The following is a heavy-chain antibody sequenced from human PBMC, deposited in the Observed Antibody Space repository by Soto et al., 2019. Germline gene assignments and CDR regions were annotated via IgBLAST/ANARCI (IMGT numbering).Heavy chain of an antibody. J-gene: IGHJ4*02. V-gene: IGHV4-59*08. CDR3: ARLNYRNFQLYYFDY. D-gene: IGHD4-4*01. CDR2: IHNGGST. CDR1: GGSISDHY. Sequence: SETLSLTCTVSGGSISDHYYMWIRQSPGKGLEYIGYIHNGGSTNYNPSLKSRVTISLDTSKNQFSLKLSSVTAADTAVYYCARLNYRNFQLYYFDYWGKGTLVTVSS.